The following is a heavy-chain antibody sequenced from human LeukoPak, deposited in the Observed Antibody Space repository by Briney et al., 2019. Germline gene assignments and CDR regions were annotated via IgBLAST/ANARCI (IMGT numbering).Heavy chain of an antibody. V-gene: IGHV3-23*01. J-gene: IGHJ3*01. CDR3: ARRLSLRFDAFAV. CDR1: GFTVSDYA. CDR2: MTDMGPNT. D-gene: IGHD3-3*01. Sequence: GGSLRLSCAASGFTVSDYAMTWIRQSAGKGLEWGSSMTDMGPNTYYADSVKGRFTISRDTSKNILFLQMNSLRVEDTALYYCARRLSLRFDAFAVWGPGTVVTVSS.